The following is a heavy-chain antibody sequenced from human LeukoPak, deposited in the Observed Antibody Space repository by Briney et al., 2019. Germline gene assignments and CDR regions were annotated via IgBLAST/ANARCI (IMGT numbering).Heavy chain of an antibody. CDR2: IYTSGST. Sequence: PSETLSLTCTVSGCSISSYHLSWIRQPAGKGLEWIGRIYTSGSTNYNPSLKSRVTMHVDKSKTQSSLKLSSVTAADTAVYYCARADWGASRAFDIWGQGTMVTVSS. J-gene: IGHJ3*02. D-gene: IGHD3-16*01. CDR1: GCSISSYH. CDR3: ARADWGASRAFDI. V-gene: IGHV4-4*07.